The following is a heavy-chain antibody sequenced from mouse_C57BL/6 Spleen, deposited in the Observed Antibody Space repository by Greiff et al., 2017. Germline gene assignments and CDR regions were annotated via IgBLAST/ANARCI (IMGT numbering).Heavy chain of an antibody. Sequence: DVKLVESGGGLVKPGGSLKLSCAASGFTFSSYAMSWVRQTPEKRLEWVATISDGGSYTYYPDNVKGRFTISRDNAKNNLYLQMSHLKSEDTAMYYCAGNLGFTTGDDYWGQGTTLTVSS. CDR2: ISDGGSYT. CDR1: GFTFSSYA. D-gene: IGHD1-1*01. J-gene: IGHJ2*01. CDR3: AGNLGFTTGDDY. V-gene: IGHV5-4*03.